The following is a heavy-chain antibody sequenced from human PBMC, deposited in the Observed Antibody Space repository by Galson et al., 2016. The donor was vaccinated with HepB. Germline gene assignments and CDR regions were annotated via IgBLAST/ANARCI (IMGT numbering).Heavy chain of an antibody. J-gene: IGHJ4*02. CDR1: GFIFSQYG. D-gene: IGHD6-19*01. CDR3: SSGSQDDIEVDGDLEQDY. V-gene: IGHV3-33*01. Sequence: SLRLSCAASGFIFSQYGMHWVRQAPGKGLESVAVIGHDGRNEYYADSVKGRFTISRDNSKNTLYVQMNNLRVEDTAVYCCSSGSQDDIEVDGDLEQDYWGQGTLVTVSS. CDR2: IGHDGRNE.